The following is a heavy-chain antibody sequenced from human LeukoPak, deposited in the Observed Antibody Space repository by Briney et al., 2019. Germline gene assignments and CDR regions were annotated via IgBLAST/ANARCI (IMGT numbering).Heavy chain of an antibody. CDR1: GGSISSGGYY. Sequence: SQTLSLTCTVSGGSISSGGYYWSWVRQPPGTGLEWIGYIYDSGSTNYNPSLKSRVTISVDTSKNQFSLKLSSVTAADTAIYYCARVRQWKLLRLSAYYYMDVWGKGTTVTVSS. CDR2: IYDSGST. CDR3: ARVRQWKLLRLSAYYYMDV. D-gene: IGHD1-26*01. J-gene: IGHJ6*03. V-gene: IGHV4-61*08.